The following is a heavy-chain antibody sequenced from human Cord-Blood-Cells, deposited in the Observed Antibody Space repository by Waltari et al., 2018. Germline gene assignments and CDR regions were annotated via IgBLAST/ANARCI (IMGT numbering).Heavy chain of an antibody. D-gene: IGHD3-3*01. CDR3: ARQSTATIFGVADAFDI. CDR2: IYPGDSDT. CDR1: GYSFTSYW. Sequence: EVQLVQSGAEVKKPGESLKISCKGSGYSFTSYWIGWVRQMPGKGLEWMGLIYPGDSDTRYSPSFQGQVTIAADKSISTAYLQWSSLKASDTAMYYCARQSTATIFGVADAFDIWGQGTMVTVSS. J-gene: IGHJ3*02. V-gene: IGHV5-51*01.